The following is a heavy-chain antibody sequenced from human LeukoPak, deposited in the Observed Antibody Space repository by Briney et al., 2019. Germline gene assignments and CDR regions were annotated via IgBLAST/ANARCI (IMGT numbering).Heavy chain of an antibody. Sequence: ASVKVSCKASGYTFTGYYMHWVRQAPGQGLEWMGWINPNSGGTNYAQKFQGRVTMTRDTSISTAYMELSRLRSDDTAVYYCASLLGGVVVPAAMVWGQGTLVTVSS. V-gene: IGHV1-2*02. CDR3: ASLLGGVVVPAAMV. D-gene: IGHD2-2*01. J-gene: IGHJ4*02. CDR1: GYTFTGYY. CDR2: INPNSGGT.